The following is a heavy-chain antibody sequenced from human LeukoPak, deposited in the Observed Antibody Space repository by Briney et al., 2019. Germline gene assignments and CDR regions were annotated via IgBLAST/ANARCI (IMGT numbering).Heavy chain of an antibody. Sequence: PGRSLRLSCAASGFTFSSYATHSVRQAPGKGLERVAVISYDGSNKYYADSVKGRFTISRDNSKNTLYLQMNSLRAEDTAVYYCARTVYDFWSSYYYYGMDVWGQGTTVTVSS. V-gene: IGHV3-30-3*01. CDR1: GFTFSSYA. CDR2: ISYDGSNK. D-gene: IGHD3-3*01. CDR3: ARTVYDFWSSYYYYGMDV. J-gene: IGHJ6*02.